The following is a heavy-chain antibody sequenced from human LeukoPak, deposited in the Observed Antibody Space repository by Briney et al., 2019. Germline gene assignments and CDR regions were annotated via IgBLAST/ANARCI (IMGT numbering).Heavy chain of an antibody. J-gene: IGHJ4*02. D-gene: IGHD1-26*01. CDR1: GGTFSSYA. CDR3: ASSVGGPIAKFDY. CDR2: IIPILGIA. Sequence: ASVKVSCKASGGTFSSYAISWVRQAPGQGLEWMGRIIPILGIANYAQKFQGRVTITADKSTSTAYMELSSLRSEDTAVYYCASSVGGPIAKFDYWGQGTLVTVSS. V-gene: IGHV1-69*04.